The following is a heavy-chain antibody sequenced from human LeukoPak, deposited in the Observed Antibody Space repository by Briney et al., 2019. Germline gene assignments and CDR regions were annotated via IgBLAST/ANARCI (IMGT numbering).Heavy chain of an antibody. D-gene: IGHD6-6*01. Sequence: GGSLRLSCAASGFTFSSYGMHWVRQAPGKGLEWVAFIRYDGSNKYYADSVKGRFTISRDNSKNTLYLQVNSLRAEDTAVYYCAYSSSSYYYYYMDVWGKGTTVTVSS. CDR3: AYSSSSYYYYYMDV. J-gene: IGHJ6*03. CDR1: GFTFSSYG. V-gene: IGHV3-30*02. CDR2: IRYDGSNK.